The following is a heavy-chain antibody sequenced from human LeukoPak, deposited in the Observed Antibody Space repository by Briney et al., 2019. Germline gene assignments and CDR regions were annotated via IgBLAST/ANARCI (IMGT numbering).Heavy chain of an antibody. CDR1: GYSFTSYW. V-gene: IGHV5-51*01. Sequence: GESLKISCKGSGYSFTSYWIGWVRQMPGKGLEWMGIIYPGDSDTRYSPSFQGRVTISADKSISTAYLQWSSLKASDTAMYYCARLPYSSSWSRGNWFDPWGQGTLVTVSS. CDR3: ARLPYSSSWSRGNWFDP. D-gene: IGHD6-13*01. CDR2: IYPGDSDT. J-gene: IGHJ5*02.